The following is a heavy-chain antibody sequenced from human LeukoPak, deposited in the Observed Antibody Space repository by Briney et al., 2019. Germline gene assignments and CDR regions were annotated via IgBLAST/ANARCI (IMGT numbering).Heavy chain of an antibody. CDR2: IYHSGST. J-gene: IGHJ4*02. CDR3: ARVTMTTLDY. Sequence: PSETLSLTCTVSGYSISSGYYWGWIRQPPGKGLEWIGSIYHSGSTYYNPSLKSRVTISVDTSKNQFSLKLSSVTAADTAVYYCARVTMTTLDYWGQGTLVTVSS. CDR1: GYSISSGYY. D-gene: IGHD4-17*01. V-gene: IGHV4-38-2*02.